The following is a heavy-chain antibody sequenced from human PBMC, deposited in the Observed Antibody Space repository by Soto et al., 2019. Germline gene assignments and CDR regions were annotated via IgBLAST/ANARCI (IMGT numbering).Heavy chain of an antibody. CDR2: ISYDGSNK. D-gene: IGHD2-15*01. V-gene: IGHV3-30-3*01. J-gene: IGHJ4*02. CDR3: ARVGYCSGGSCYDIPAQGASHY. Sequence: QVQLVESGGGVVQPGRSLRLSCAASGFTFSSYAMHWVRQAPGKGLEWVAVISYDGSNKYYADSVKGRFTISRDNSKNPLYLQMNSLRADDTAVYYCARVGYCSGGSCYDIPAQGASHYWGQGTLVTVSS. CDR1: GFTFSSYA.